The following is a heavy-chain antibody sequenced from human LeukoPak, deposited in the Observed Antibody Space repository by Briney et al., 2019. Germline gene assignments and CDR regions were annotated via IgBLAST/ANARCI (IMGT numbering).Heavy chain of an antibody. CDR3: AKDRAGSGYALGWFDH. CDR1: GFTFSSYA. J-gene: IGHJ5*02. CDR2: ISGSGGST. V-gene: IGHV3-23*01. Sequence: GGSLRLSCAASGFTFSSYAMSWVRQAPGKGLEWVSAISGSGGSTYYADSVKGRFTISRDNSKNTLYLQMNSLRAEDTAVYYCAKDRAGSGYALGWFDHWGQGTLVTVSS. D-gene: IGHD5-12*01.